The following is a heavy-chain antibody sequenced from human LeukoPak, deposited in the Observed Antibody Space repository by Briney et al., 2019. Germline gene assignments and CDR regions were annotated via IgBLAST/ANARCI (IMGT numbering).Heavy chain of an antibody. CDR3: ARGEYSYGTYYFDY. Sequence: SETLSLTCTVSGGSISSYYWSWIRQPAGKGLEWIGRIYTSGSTNYNPSLKSRVTMSVDTSKNQFSLKLSSVTAADTAVYYCARGEYSYGTYYFDYWGQGTLVTVSS. CDR1: GGSISSYY. CDR2: IYTSGST. V-gene: IGHV4-4*07. J-gene: IGHJ4*02. D-gene: IGHD5-18*01.